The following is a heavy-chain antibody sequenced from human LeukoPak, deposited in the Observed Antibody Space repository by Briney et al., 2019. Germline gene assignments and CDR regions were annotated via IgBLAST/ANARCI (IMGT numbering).Heavy chain of an antibody. V-gene: IGHV4-34*01. CDR1: GFTFSSYA. CDR2: INHSGST. Sequence: GSLRLSCAASGFTFSSYAMSWVRQAPGKGLEWIGEINHSGSTNYNPSLKSRVTISVDTSKNQFSLKLSSVTAADTAVYYCARGPSGSSPGPSHTFDPWGQGTLVTVSS. D-gene: IGHD1-26*01. J-gene: IGHJ5*02. CDR3: ARGPSGSSPGPSHTFDP.